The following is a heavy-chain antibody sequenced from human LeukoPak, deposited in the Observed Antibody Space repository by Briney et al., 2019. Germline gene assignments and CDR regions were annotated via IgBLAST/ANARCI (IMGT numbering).Heavy chain of an antibody. CDR1: GFTVSSNE. V-gene: IGHV3-38-3*01. Sequence: GGSLRLSCAASGFTVSSNEMSWVRQAPGKGLEWVSSISGGNTYYADSRKGRFTISRDNSKNTLHLQMNSLRAEDTLPDTSCYEVDYWGQGTPVTVSS. CDR2: ISGGNT. J-gene: IGHJ4*02. D-gene: IGHD2-2*01. CDR3: CYEVDY.